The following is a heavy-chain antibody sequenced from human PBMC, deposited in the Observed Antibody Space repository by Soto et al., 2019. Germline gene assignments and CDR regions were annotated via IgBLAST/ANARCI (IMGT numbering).Heavy chain of an antibody. CDR2: ISSGSSDT. J-gene: IGHJ4*02. CDR3: ARVAY. Sequence: PGWSLRLSCESSVFTSSRVSMNWVRQAPGKGLEWVASISSGSSDTWYADSVKGRFIISRDNAQNSLFLQMNTLRPEDTAMYYCARVAYWGPGTQVTVSS. V-gene: IGHV3-21*01. CDR1: VFTSSRVS.